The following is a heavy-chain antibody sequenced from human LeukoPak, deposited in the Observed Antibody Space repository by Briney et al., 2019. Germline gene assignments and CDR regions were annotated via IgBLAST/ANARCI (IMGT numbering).Heavy chain of an antibody. Sequence: PSETLSLTCTVSGGSISSSSYYWGRIRQPPGKGLEWIGSIYYSGSTYYNPSLKSRVTISVDTSKNQFSLKLSSVTAADTAVYYCARNYPVSGYTTMDGGAFDIWGQGTMVTVSS. CDR1: GGSISSSSYY. V-gene: IGHV4-39*01. CDR2: IYYSGST. J-gene: IGHJ3*02. CDR3: ARNYPVSGYTTMDGGAFDI. D-gene: IGHD3-22*01.